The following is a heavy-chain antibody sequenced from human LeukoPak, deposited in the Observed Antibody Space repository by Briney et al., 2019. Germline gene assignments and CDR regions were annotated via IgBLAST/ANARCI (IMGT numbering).Heavy chain of an antibody. V-gene: IGHV4-39*07. CDR1: GGSVSRSPYY. J-gene: IGHJ5*02. D-gene: IGHD5-18*01. CDR2: IYYSGST. Sequence: PSETLSLTCTVSGGSVSRSPYYWGWIRQPPGKGLEWIGNIYYSGSTYYNPSLKSRVTISVDKSKNQFSLKLSSVTAADTAVYYCASYGSGYSYGWGPNLRNWFDPWGQGTLVTVSS. CDR3: ASYGSGYSYGWGPNLRNWFDP.